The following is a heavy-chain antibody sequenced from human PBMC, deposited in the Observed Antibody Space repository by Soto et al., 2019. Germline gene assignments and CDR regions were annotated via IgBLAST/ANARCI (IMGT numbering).Heavy chain of an antibody. CDR1: GGSISSSSYY. J-gene: IGHJ6*01. V-gene: IGHV4-39*01. CDR2: IYYSGST. D-gene: IGHD2-2*01. Sequence: QLQLQESGPGLVKPSETLSLTYTVSGGSISSSSYYWGWIRQPPGKGLEWIGSIYYSGSTYYNPSLKSGVTMSVDTSKNQFSLKLSSVTAADTAVYYCARQYCSSTRCYGRYYYYYGMDVW. CDR3: ARQYCSSTRCYGRYYYYYGMDV.